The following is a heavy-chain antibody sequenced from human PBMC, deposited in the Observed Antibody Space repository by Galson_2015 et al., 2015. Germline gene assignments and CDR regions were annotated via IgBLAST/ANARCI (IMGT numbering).Heavy chain of an antibody. CDR2: TYYKSKYYS. J-gene: IGHJ4*02. D-gene: IGHD3-10*01. CDR3: ARGWGISMVRGLPYYLDS. Sequence: CAISGDSVSSTSATWNWIRQSPSRGLEWLGRTYYKSKYYSDYAVSVRSRIAINPDTSENQFSLQLSSVTPEDTAVYYCARGWGISMVRGLPYYLDSWGQGTLVTVSS. CDR1: GDSVSSTSAT. V-gene: IGHV6-1*01.